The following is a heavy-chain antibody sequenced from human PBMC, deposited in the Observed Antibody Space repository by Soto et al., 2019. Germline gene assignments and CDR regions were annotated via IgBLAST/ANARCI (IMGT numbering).Heavy chain of an antibody. Sequence: QVQLQQWGAGLLKPSETLSLTCAVYGGSFSGYYWSWIRQPPGKGLEWIGEINHSGSTNYNPSLKSRVTIAVDTSKTQFSLKLSSVTAADTAVYYCASRDYGGNNWFDPWGQGTLVTVSS. CDR3: ASRDYGGNNWFDP. J-gene: IGHJ5*02. D-gene: IGHD4-17*01. CDR1: GGSFSGYY. CDR2: INHSGST. V-gene: IGHV4-34*01.